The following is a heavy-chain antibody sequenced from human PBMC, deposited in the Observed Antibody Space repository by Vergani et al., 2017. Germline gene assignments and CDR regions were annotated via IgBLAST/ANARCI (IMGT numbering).Heavy chain of an antibody. CDR3: AKDRGYCSGGSCYSGYFDY. CDR1: GFTFSSYA. D-gene: IGHD2-15*01. J-gene: IGHJ4*02. Sequence: EVQLLESGGGLVQPGGSLRLSCAASGFTFSSYAMSWVRQAPGKGLEWVSAISGSGGTTYSADSVKGRFTISRDNSKNTLYLQMNSLRAEDTAVYYCAKDRGYCSGGSCYSGYFDYWGQGTLVTVSS. V-gene: IGHV3-23*01. CDR2: ISGSGGTT.